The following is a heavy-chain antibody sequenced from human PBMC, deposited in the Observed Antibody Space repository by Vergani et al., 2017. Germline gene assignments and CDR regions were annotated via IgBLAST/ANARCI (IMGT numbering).Heavy chain of an antibody. CDR3: ARVGTSSNRDYFDY. Sequence: QVQLVQSGAEVKKPGASVKVSCKASGYTFTDYFMHWVRQTPGQGLEWMGWNNPKSGGTNYAQKFQGSVTMTRDTSISTTYMELSNLSSYDTAVYYCARVGTSSNRDYFDYWGQGTLVTVSS. CDR1: GYTFTDYF. D-gene: IGHD2-2*01. J-gene: IGHJ4*02. CDR2: NNPKSGGT. V-gene: IGHV1-2*02.